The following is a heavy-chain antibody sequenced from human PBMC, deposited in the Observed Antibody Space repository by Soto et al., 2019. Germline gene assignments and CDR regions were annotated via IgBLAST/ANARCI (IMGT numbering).Heavy chain of an antibody. CDR3: AREKTTTYYYYGMDV. CDR2: INHSGST. CDR1: GGSFSGYY. D-gene: IGHD4-17*01. J-gene: IGHJ6*02. Sequence: SETLSLTCAVYGGSFSGYYLSWIRQPPGKGLECIGEINHSGSTNYNPSLKSRVTISVDTSKNQFSLKLSSVTAADTAVYYCAREKTTTYYYYGMDVWGQGTTVTVYS. V-gene: IGHV4-34*01.